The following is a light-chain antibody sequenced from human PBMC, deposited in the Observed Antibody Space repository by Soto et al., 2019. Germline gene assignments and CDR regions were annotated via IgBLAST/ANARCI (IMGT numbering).Light chain of an antibody. CDR1: SSDVGGYNY. CDR3: GSYTSTSPYV. Sequence: QSALTQPASVSGSPGQSITISCTGTSSDVGGYNYVSWYQQHPGKAPKLMIYDVSNWPSGVSNRFSGSKSGNTASLTISGLQTEDEADYYCGSYTSTSPYVFGTGTKVTVL. V-gene: IGLV2-14*01. J-gene: IGLJ1*01. CDR2: DVS.